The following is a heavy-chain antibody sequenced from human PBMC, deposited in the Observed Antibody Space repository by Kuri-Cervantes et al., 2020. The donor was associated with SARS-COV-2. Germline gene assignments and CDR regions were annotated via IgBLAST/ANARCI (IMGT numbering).Heavy chain of an antibody. CDR3: AREALELLFPDNWLDP. J-gene: IGHJ5*02. CDR2: TKQDGSEK. CDR1: GLTLSSYW. Sequence: GESLKISCADSGLTLSSYWMSWVRKAPGNGLEWVAHTKQDGSEKYYVDSVKGRFTISRDNAKNSLYLQTNSLRAEDTTVYYCAREALELLFPDNWLDPWGQGTLVTVSS. D-gene: IGHD3-3*01. V-gene: IGHV3-7*01.